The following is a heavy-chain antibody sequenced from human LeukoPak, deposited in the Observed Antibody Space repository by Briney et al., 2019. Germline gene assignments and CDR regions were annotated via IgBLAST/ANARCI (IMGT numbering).Heavy chain of an antibody. Sequence: SETLSLAYTLSGGSVSMDSYWGAIRQPPGKGLEWIGSVYYSGSTYYNPSLKSRLTISVDTAKNQFSLKLSSVTIADTAVYYCARHELWLVHHCGWGPVILVTVSS. CDR3: ARHELWLVHHCG. CDR1: GGSVSMDSY. V-gene: IGHV4-39*01. D-gene: IGHD6-19*01. CDR2: VYYSGST. J-gene: IGHJ4*01.